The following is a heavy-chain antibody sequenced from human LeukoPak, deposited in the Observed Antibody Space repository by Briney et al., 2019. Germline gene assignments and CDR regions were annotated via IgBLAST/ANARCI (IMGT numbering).Heavy chain of an antibody. D-gene: IGHD3-10*01. V-gene: IGHV4-38-2*02. CDR2: ISHSGNT. CDR3: ARDSGTTGEVKFDP. Sequence: SETLSLTCNVSGDSITSTYYWGWIRQPPGKGLEWIGSISHSGNTYYNPSLKSRVTISVDTSKNKFSLKLSSVTAADTAVYYCARDSGTTGEVKFDPWGQGTLVTVSS. CDR1: GDSITSTYY. J-gene: IGHJ5*02.